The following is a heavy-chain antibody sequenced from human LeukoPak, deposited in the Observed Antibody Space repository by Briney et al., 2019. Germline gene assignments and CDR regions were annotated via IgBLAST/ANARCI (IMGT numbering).Heavy chain of an antibody. Sequence: SETLSLTCTVSGGSISSGDYYWSWIRQHPGKGLEWIGYIYLSGSTYYNPSLKSRVIISLDTSKNQFSLKLSSVTPADTAVYYCARDLGVMVRAFDIWGQGTMVTVSS. CDR1: GGSISSGDYY. J-gene: IGHJ3*02. V-gene: IGHV4-31*03. D-gene: IGHD5-18*01. CDR2: IYLSGST. CDR3: ARDLGVMVRAFDI.